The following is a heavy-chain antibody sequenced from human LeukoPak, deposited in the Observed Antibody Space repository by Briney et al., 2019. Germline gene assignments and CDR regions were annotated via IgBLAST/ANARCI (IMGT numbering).Heavy chain of an antibody. CDR3: ARGLGILGATTGLFDY. V-gene: IGHV1-18*01. D-gene: IGHD1-26*01. CDR2: ISAYNGNT. J-gene: IGHJ4*02. CDR1: GYTFTSYG. Sequence: ASVKVSCKASGYTFTSYGISWVRQAPGQGLEWMGWISAYNGNTNYAQKLQGRVTMTTDTSTSTAYMELRSLRSDDTAVYYCARGLGILGATTGLFDYWGKGTLVTVSS.